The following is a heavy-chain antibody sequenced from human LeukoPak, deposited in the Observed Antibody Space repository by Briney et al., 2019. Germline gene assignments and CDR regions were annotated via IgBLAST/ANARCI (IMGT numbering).Heavy chain of an antibody. CDR3: ARAQHRGWGFDY. CDR2: ISYDGRYR. D-gene: IGHD1-26*01. J-gene: IGHJ4*02. V-gene: IGHV3-30*19. CDR1: GFIVSRSG. Sequence: GRSLSLACAASGFIVSRSGMHWVRQDPGRGLGWVAVISYDGRYRHYADSVKGRFTISRDISMSTLYLQMNSLRTGDTAVYYCARAQHRGWGFDYWGQGTLVTVSS.